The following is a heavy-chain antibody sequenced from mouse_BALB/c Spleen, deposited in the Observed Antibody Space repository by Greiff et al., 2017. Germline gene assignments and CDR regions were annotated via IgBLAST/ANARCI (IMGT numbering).Heavy chain of an antibody. CDR1: GFSLTGYG. CDR2: IWGDGST. V-gene: IGHV2-6-7*01. J-gene: IGHJ2*01. D-gene: IGHD1-1*01. Sequence: QVQLQQSGPGLVAPSQSLSITCTVSGFSLTGYGVNWVRQPPGKGLEWLGMIWGDGSTDYNSALKSRLSISKDNSKSQVFLKMNSLQTDDTARYYCARGDYYGSSYGYFDYWGQGTTLTVSS. CDR3: ARGDYYGSSYGYFDY.